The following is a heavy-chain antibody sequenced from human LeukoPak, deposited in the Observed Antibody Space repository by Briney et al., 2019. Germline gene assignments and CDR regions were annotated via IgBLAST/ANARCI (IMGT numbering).Heavy chain of an antibody. V-gene: IGHV3-53*01. J-gene: IGHJ3*02. Sequence: PGGSLRLSCAASGFTVSSNYMSWVRQAPGKGLEWVSVIYSGGSTYYADSVKGRFTISRDNSKNTLYLQMNSLRAEDTAVYYCASLVVADAFDIWGQGTMVTVSS. CDR1: GFTVSSNY. CDR3: ASLVVADAFDI. D-gene: IGHD3-22*01. CDR2: IYSGGST.